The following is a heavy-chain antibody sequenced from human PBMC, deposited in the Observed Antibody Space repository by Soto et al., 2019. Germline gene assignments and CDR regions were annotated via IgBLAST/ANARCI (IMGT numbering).Heavy chain of an antibody. CDR2: INPSGGST. D-gene: IGHD2-8*01. CDR1: GYTFTSYY. V-gene: IGHV1-46*01. CDR3: AADATAWQQMVPSDY. Sequence: SVKVSCEASGYTFTSYYMHWVRQAPVQGLEWMGIINPSGGSTSYAQKFQGRVTMTRDTSTATTYMELSRLTSEDTAIYYCAADATAWQQMVPSDYWGQGTLVTVSS. J-gene: IGHJ4*02.